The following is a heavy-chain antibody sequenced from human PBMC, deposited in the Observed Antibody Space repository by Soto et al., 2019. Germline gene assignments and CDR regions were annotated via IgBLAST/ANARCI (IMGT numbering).Heavy chain of an antibody. CDR2: IRSKAYGGTT. J-gene: IGHJ5*02. Sequence: GGSLILSCTASGLTFGDDAMSWFRQAPGKGPEWVGFIRSKAYGGTTEYAASVKGRFTISRDDSKSIAYLQMNSLKTEDTAVYYCTRVVGGCSSTSCYRWFDPWGQGTLVTVSS. CDR1: GLTFGDDA. D-gene: IGHD2-2*01. CDR3: TRVVGGCSSTSCYRWFDP. V-gene: IGHV3-49*03.